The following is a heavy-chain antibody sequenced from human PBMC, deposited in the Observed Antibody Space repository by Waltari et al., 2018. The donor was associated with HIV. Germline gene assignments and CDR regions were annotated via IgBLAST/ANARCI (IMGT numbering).Heavy chain of an antibody. V-gene: IGHV4-61*01. D-gene: IGHD1-1*01. CDR1: GGSVSSGSYY. Sequence: QVQLQESGPRLVKPSETLSLTCTVSGGSVSSGSYYWSWIRQPQGKGLEWIGYIYYSGSTNNNPSLKSRVTISVDTSKNQFSLKLSSVTAADTAVYYCARGHGSGTSYYYMDVWGKGTTVTVSS. CDR2: IYYSGST. CDR3: ARGHGSGTSYYYMDV. J-gene: IGHJ6*03.